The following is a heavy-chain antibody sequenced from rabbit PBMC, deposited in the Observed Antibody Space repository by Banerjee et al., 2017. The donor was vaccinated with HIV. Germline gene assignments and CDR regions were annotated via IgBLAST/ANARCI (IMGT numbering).Heavy chain of an antibody. D-gene: IGHD4-1*01. V-gene: IGHV1S45*01. CDR1: GFSFSSSYW. CDR2: INSISGDT. CDR3: ARDDVTGWYYFNL. J-gene: IGHJ4*01. Sequence: QEQLEESGGDLVKPEGSLTLTCTASGFSFSSSYWICWIRQAPGKGLEWIACINSISGDTVYATWAKGRFTISKTSSTTVTLQMTSLTAADTATYLCARDDVTGWYYFNLWGQGTLVTVS.